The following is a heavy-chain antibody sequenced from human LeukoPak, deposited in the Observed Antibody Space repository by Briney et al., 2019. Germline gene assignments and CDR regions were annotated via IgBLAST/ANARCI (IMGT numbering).Heavy chain of an antibody. CDR2: IHYSGST. Sequence: SETLSLTCTVSGGSISSYYWSWIRQPPGKGLEWIGYIHYSGSTNYNPSLKSRVTISVDTSKNQFSLKLNSVTAADTAVYYCAQGGAYFDYWGQGTLVTVSS. V-gene: IGHV4-59*01. CDR1: GGSISSYY. J-gene: IGHJ4*02. CDR3: AQGGAYFDY. D-gene: IGHD3-16*01.